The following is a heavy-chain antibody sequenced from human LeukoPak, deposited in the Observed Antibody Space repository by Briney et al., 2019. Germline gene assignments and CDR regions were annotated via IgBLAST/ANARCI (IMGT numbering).Heavy chain of an antibody. D-gene: IGHD3-10*01. J-gene: IGHJ4*02. CDR3: ASPTSAYYGSGYYFDY. CDR2: IIPIFGTA. Sequence: ASVKVSCKASGGTFSSYAISWVRKAPGQGLEWMGGIIPIFGTANYAQKFQGRVTITADESTSTAYMELSSLRSEDTAVYYCASPTSAYYGSGYYFDYWGQGTLVTVSS. CDR1: GGTFSSYA. V-gene: IGHV1-69*13.